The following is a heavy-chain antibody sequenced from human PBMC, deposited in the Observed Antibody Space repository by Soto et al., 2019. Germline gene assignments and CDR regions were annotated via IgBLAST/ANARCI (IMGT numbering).Heavy chain of an antibody. Sequence: EVQLVESGGGLVQPGGSLRLSCAASGFTFRSYAMNWVRQAPGKGLEWVSYINSGSSTIYYADSAKSRFSISRDNAKNSLYRQMNSLRDEDTAVYFCVRDRGYTGYDLEYWGQGALVTVSS. CDR3: VRDRGYTGYDLEY. J-gene: IGHJ4*02. V-gene: IGHV3-48*02. D-gene: IGHD5-12*01. CDR1: GFTFRSYA. CDR2: INSGSSTI.